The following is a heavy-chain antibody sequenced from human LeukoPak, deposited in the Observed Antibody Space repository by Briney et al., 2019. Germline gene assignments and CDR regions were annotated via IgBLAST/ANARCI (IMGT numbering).Heavy chain of an antibody. V-gene: IGHV4-59*08. CDR3: ARHLGDSSGYYAGELDY. CDR2: IYYSGST. J-gene: IGHJ4*02. CDR1: GGSISSYY. D-gene: IGHD3-22*01. Sequence: KPSETLSLTCTVSGGSISSYYWSWLRQPPGKGLEWIGYIYYSGSTNYNPSLKSRVTISVDTSKNQFSLKLSSVTAADTAVCYCARHLGDSSGYYAGELDYWGQGTLVTVSS.